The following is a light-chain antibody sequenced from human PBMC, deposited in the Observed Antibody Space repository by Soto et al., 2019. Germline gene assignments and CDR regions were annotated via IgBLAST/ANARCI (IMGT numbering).Light chain of an antibody. V-gene: IGKV1-5*03. CDR3: EQYNSYSRT. CDR1: QSISSW. Sequence: DIQMTQSPSTLSASVGDRVTITCRASQSISSWLAWYQQKPGKAPKLLIYKASSLECGVPSTFSCSGSGTEFTLTISSLQADDFATYDCEQYNSYSRTFGQGTKVEIK. CDR2: KAS. J-gene: IGKJ1*01.